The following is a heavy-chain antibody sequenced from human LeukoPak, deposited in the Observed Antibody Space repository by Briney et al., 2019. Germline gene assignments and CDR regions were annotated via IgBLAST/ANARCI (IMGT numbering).Heavy chain of an antibody. CDR2: ISGYNGNT. J-gene: IGHJ3*02. CDR3: ARQSVVLSRSPDDAFDI. D-gene: IGHD2-21*01. V-gene: IGHV1-18*04. CDR1: GYTFSNYG. Sequence: APVKVSCKASGYTFSNYGITWVRQVPGQGLERMGWISGYNGNTNYEQKFHGRVTMTIDKSTTTAYMELSSLASDDTGVYYCARQSVVLSRSPDDAFDIWGQGTRVIVSS.